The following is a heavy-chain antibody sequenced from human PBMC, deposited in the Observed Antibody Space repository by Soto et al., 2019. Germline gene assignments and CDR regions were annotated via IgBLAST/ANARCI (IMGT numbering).Heavy chain of an antibody. V-gene: IGHV1-69*01. CDR1: GGTFSSYA. CDR3: ASTLERWFDR. CDR2: IIPICGTA. Sequence: QVQLVQSGAEVTKPGSSVKVSCKASGGTFSSYAISWVRQAPGQGLEWVGGIIPICGTANNAQKFQGRVMTTADESRSRAYMELSSLRSEDTGLSYCASTLERWFDRWGQGALLAVSS. D-gene: IGHD1-1*01. J-gene: IGHJ5*02.